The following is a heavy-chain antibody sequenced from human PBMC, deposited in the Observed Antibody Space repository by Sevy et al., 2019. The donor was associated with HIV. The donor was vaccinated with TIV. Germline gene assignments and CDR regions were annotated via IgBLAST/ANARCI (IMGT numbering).Heavy chain of an antibody. CDR1: GGSISSSSYY. J-gene: IGHJ4*02. D-gene: IGHD3-22*01. CDR3: ARHGAEDRTYYYDSSGYWGPFDY. V-gene: IGHV4-39*01. CDR2: IYYSGST. Sequence: SETLSLTCTVSGGSISSSSYYWGWIRQPPGKGLEWIGSIYYSGSTYYNPSLKSRVTISVDTSKKQFSLKLSSVTAADTAVYYCARHGAEDRTYYYDSSGYWGPFDYWGQGTLVTVSS.